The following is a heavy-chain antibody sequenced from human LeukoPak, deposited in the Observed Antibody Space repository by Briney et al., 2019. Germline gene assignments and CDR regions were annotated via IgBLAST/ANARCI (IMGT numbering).Heavy chain of an antibody. V-gene: IGHV4-34*01. J-gene: IGHJ4*02. Sequence: SETLSLTCAVSGGPFSGYFWSWIRQSSGKGLEWIGEIHNSGTTNYNPSLNSRVTISEDTSKNQFYLNLSSVTAAGTAVYYCARRYYYNLGSFPFDFWGQGTLVTVSS. CDR2: IHNSGTT. CDR1: GGPFSGYF. CDR3: ARRYYYNLGSFPFDF. D-gene: IGHD3-10*01.